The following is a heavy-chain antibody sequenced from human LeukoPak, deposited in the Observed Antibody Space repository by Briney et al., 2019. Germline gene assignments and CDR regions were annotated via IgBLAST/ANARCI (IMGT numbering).Heavy chain of an antibody. CDR3: AGHITMIVVVNFDY. CDR1: GFTFSSYA. Sequence: PGGSLRLSCAASGFTFSSYAMSWVRQAPGKGLEWVSAISGSGGSTYYADSVKGRFTISRDNSKNTLYLQMNSLRAEDTAVYYCAGHITMIVVVNFDYWGQGTLVTVSS. V-gene: IGHV3-23*01. J-gene: IGHJ4*02. CDR2: ISGSGGST. D-gene: IGHD3-22*01.